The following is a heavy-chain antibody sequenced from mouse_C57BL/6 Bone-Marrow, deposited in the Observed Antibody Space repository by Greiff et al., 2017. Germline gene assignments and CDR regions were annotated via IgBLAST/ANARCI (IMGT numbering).Heavy chain of an antibody. Sequence: QVQLQQSGAELARPGASVKLSCKASGYTFTSYGISWVKQRTGQGLEWIGEIYPRSGNTYYTEKFKGKATLTADKSSSTAYMELRSLTSEDSAVYFCARDYGSSPWFAYWGQGTLVTVSA. CDR1: GYTFTSYG. CDR3: ARDYGSSPWFAY. CDR2: IYPRSGNT. J-gene: IGHJ3*01. D-gene: IGHD1-1*01. V-gene: IGHV1-81*01.